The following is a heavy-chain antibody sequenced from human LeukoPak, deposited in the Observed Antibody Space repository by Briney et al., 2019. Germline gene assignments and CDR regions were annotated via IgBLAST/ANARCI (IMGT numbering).Heavy chain of an antibody. V-gene: IGHV4-61*05. CDR1: GGSISSSSYY. Sequence: SETLSLTCIVSGGSISSSSYYWGWIRQPPGKGLEWIGYIYYSGSTNYNPSLKSRVTISVDTSKNQFSLKLSSVTAADTAVYYCARLDYGSGSYLDYWGQGTLVTVSS. D-gene: IGHD3-10*01. J-gene: IGHJ4*02. CDR2: IYYSGST. CDR3: ARLDYGSGSYLDY.